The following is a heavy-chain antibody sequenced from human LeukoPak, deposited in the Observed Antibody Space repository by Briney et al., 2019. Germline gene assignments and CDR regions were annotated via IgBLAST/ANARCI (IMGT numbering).Heavy chain of an antibody. CDR3: AREADTAMVDY. CDR1: GGSISSYY. D-gene: IGHD5-18*01. V-gene: IGHV4-4*07. Sequence: SDTLSLTCTVSGGSISSYYWSWLRQPTGKGLEWIGRIYTCGSTIYNPSLKSRVPISVDKSKHQFSLKLRSVTAAHPAVYYCAREADTAMVDYWGQGTLVTVSS. CDR2: IYTCGST. J-gene: IGHJ4*02.